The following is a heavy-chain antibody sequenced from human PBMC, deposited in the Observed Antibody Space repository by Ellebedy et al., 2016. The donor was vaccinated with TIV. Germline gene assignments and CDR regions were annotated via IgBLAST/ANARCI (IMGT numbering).Heavy chain of an antibody. CDR1: GDSINRGDYY. D-gene: IGHD2-2*01. V-gene: IGHV4-31*03. CDR3: AKRDCNSTSCYGWIDP. CDR2: IYHSGDT. Sequence: LRLSXTVSGDSINRGDYYWSWVRQHPGKGLEWIGYIYHSGDTQYNPSLKSRVTISVDTSKNQFSLKLRSVTAADTAVYYCAKRDCNSTSCYGWIDPWGQGTLVTVSS. J-gene: IGHJ5*02.